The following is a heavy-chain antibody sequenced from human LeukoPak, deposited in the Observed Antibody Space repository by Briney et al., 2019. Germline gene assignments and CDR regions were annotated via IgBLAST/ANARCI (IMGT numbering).Heavy chain of an antibody. CDR2: ISGSGGST. J-gene: IGHJ4*02. Sequence: GGSLRLSCAASGFTFSSYAMSWVRQAPGKGLEWVSAISGSGGSTYYADSVKGRFTISRDNSKNTLCLQMNSLRAEDTAVYYCAKDYYGSGSLFDYWGQGTLVTVSS. D-gene: IGHD3-10*01. CDR3: AKDYYGSGSLFDY. V-gene: IGHV3-23*01. CDR1: GFTFSSYA.